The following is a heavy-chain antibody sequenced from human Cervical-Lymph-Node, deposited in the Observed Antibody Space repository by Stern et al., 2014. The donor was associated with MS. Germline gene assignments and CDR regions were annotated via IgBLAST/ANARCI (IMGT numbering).Heavy chain of an antibody. Sequence: QMQLVQSGAEVKKPGASVKVSCKASGYTFTTYYMHWVRQAPGQGLEWMGMIYPSGGSTSYAPKFQGRVTMTRDTSTSTIYMELSSLRSEDTAIYYCARDRFAFDFWGQGTMVTVSS. CDR2: IYPSGGST. V-gene: IGHV1-46*01. CDR3: ARDRFAFDF. CDR1: GYTFTTYY. J-gene: IGHJ3*01.